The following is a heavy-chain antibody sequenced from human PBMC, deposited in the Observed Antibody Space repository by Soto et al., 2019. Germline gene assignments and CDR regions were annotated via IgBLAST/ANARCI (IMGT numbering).Heavy chain of an antibody. Sequence: QVQLVQSGAEVKKPGASVKVSCKASGYTFTSYGISWVRQAPGQGLEWMGWISAYNGNTNYAQKLQGRVTMTTDTSTSTAYMELRSLRSDETAVYYCAFTPDLGVFWSGYFDYWGQGTLVTVSS. J-gene: IGHJ4*02. V-gene: IGHV1-18*01. D-gene: IGHD3-3*01. CDR1: GYTFTSYG. CDR3: AFTPDLGVFWSGYFDY. CDR2: ISAYNGNT.